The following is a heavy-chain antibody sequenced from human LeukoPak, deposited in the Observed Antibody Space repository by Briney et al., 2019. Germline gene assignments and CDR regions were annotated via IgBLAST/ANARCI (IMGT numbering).Heavy chain of an antibody. J-gene: IGHJ4*02. CDR1: GYSFTNYW. V-gene: IGHV5-51*01. CDR3: ARQLEMDAWYYFDY. Sequence: GESLKISCKGSGYSFTNYWIAWVRQMPGKGLEWMGIIYPGDSDTTYSPSFQGQVTISADKSISTAYLQWSSLKASDTAMYYCARQLEMDAWYYFDYWGQGTLVTVSS. D-gene: IGHD5-24*01. CDR2: IYPGDSDT.